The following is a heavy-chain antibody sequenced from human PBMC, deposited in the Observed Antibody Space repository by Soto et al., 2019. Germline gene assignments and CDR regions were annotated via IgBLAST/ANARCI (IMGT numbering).Heavy chain of an antibody. Sequence: SETLSLTCTVSGGSISSYYWSWIRQPAGKGLEWIGRIYTSGSTNYNPSLKSRVTMSVDTSKNQFSLKLSSVTAADTAVYYCARESDSSGYYYAHFDYWGQGTLVTSPQ. V-gene: IGHV4-4*07. CDR2: IYTSGST. CDR1: GGSISSYY. J-gene: IGHJ4*02. D-gene: IGHD3-22*01. CDR3: ARESDSSGYYYAHFDY.